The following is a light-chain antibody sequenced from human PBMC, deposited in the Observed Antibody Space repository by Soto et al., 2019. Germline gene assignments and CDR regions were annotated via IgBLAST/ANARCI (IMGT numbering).Light chain of an antibody. CDR3: QQYNTYPRT. CDR1: QSVGSK. J-gene: IGKJ1*01. Sequence: EIVMTQSPATLSVSPGERATLSCRASQSVGSKLAWYQQKPGQAPRLLIYDASTRATGIPARFSGSGSGTEFTLNISSLQPEDFATYYCQQYNTYPRTFGLGTKV. CDR2: DAS. V-gene: IGKV3-15*01.